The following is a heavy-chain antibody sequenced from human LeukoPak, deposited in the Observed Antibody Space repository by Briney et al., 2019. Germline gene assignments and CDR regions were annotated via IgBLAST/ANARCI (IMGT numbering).Heavy chain of an antibody. D-gene: IGHD3-9*01. CDR3: ARSDVLRYFDWQNYFDY. CDR1: GYTFTSYD. J-gene: IGHJ4*02. CDR2: MNPNSGNT. V-gene: IGHV1-8*01. Sequence: ASVKVSCKASGYTFTSYDINWVRQATGQGLEWMGWMNPNSGNTGYAQRFQGRVTMTRNTSISTAYMELNSLRSEDTAVYYCARSDVLRYFDWQNYFDYWGQGTLVTVSS.